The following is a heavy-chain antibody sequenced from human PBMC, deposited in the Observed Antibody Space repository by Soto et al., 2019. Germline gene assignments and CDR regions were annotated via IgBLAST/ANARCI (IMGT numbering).Heavy chain of an antibody. CDR3: ARDLGVYSSQQLEKGYFDY. V-gene: IGHV1-18*04. D-gene: IGHD6-13*01. J-gene: IGHJ4*02. Sequence: QVQLVQSGAEVKKPGASVKVSCKASGYTFTSYGISWVRQAPGQGLEWMGWISAYNGNTNYAQKLQGRVTMTTDTSTSTAYMELRSLRSDDTAVYYCARDLGVYSSQQLEKGYFDYWGQGTLVTVSS. CDR1: GYTFTSYG. CDR2: ISAYNGNT.